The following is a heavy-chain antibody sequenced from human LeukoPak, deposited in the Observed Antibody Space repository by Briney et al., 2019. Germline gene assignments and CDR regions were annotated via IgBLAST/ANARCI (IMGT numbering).Heavy chain of an antibody. V-gene: IGHV3-48*02. D-gene: IGHD2-15*01. J-gene: IGHJ3*02. CDR3: ARRAAGKPFDI. CDR1: DFTFSSYA. CDR2: ISSSSSTI. Sequence: GESLQISCAASDFTFSSYAMNWAGQAPGKGLEWVSYISSSSSTIYYAVSVKGRFTISRDNAKNSLYLQMNGLRDDDAAVYYCARRAAGKPFDIWGQGTVVTVSS.